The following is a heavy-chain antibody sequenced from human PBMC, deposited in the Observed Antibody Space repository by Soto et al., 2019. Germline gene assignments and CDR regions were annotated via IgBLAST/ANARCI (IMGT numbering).Heavy chain of an antibody. Sequence: QVQLVQSGAEVKKPGSSVKVSCKASGGTFSSYAISWVRQAPGQGLEWMGGIIPIFGTANYAQKFQGRVTITVDETTSTAYMELSSLRSEDTAVYYYARDGSSWYDTPTVHWFDPWGQGTLVTVSS. CDR3: ARDGSSWYDTPTVHWFDP. CDR1: GGTFSSYA. CDR2: IIPIFGTA. D-gene: IGHD6-13*01. V-gene: IGHV1-69*01. J-gene: IGHJ5*02.